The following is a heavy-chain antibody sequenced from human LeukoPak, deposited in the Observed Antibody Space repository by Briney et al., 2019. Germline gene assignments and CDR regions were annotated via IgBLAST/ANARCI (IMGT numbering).Heavy chain of an antibody. V-gene: IGHV3-30*02. CDR2: IRYDGSNK. D-gene: IGHD3-22*01. CDR1: GFTFSSYA. CDR3: AEATSGYISLPDY. Sequence: GRSLRLSCAASGFTFSSYAMHWVRQAPGKGLEWVAFIRYDGSNKYYADSVKGRFTISRDNSKNTLYLQMNSLRAEDTAVYYCAEATSGYISLPDYWGQGTLVTVSS. J-gene: IGHJ4*02.